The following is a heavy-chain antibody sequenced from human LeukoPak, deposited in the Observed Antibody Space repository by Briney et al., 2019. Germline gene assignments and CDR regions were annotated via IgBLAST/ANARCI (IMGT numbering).Heavy chain of an antibody. J-gene: IGHJ6*02. D-gene: IGHD1-26*01. CDR2: INPNSGGT. CDR3: ARDKVGSPYYYGMDV. Sequence: ASVKVSCKASGYTFTGYYMHWVRQAPGQGLEWMGWINPNSGGTNYAQKFQGRVTMTRDTSISTAYMELSRLRSDDTAVYYCARDKVGSPYYYGMDVWGQGTTVTVSS. V-gene: IGHV1-2*02. CDR1: GYTFTGYY.